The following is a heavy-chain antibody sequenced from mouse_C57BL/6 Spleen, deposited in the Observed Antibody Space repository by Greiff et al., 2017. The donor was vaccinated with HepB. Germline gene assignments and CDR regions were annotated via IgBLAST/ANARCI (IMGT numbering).Heavy chain of an antibody. D-gene: IGHD1-1*01. CDR2: IHPNSGST. CDR3: ARYDYYGSSLYHYAMDY. J-gene: IGHJ4*01. CDR1: GYTFTSYW. V-gene: IGHV1-64*01. Sequence: QVQLQQPGAELVKPGASVKLSCKASGYTFTSYWMHWVKQRPGQGLEWIGMIHPNSGSTNYNEKFKSKATLTVDKSSSTAYMQLSSLTSEDSAVYYCARYDYYGSSLYHYAMDYWGQGTSVTVSS.